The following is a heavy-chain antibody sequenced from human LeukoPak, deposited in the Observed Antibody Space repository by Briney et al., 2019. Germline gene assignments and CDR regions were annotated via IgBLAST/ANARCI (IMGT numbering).Heavy chain of an antibody. CDR3: ARGVRQRGYHVGYYFDY. Sequence: PSETLSLTCTVSGGSISSSSYYWGWIRQPPGKGLEWIGSIYYSGSTYYNPSLKSRVTISVDTSKNQFSLKLSSVTAADTAVYYCARGVRQRGYHVGYYFDYWGQGTLVTVSS. D-gene: IGHD3-22*01. CDR2: IYYSGST. V-gene: IGHV4-39*07. J-gene: IGHJ4*02. CDR1: GGSISSSSYY.